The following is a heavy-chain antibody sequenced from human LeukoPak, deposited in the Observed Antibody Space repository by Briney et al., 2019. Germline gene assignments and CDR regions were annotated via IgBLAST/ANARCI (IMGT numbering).Heavy chain of an antibody. J-gene: IGHJ6*02. CDR2: VYYSGST. CDR1: GGSISSYY. V-gene: IGHV4-59*08. D-gene: IGHD5-18*01. Sequence: PSETLSLTCTVSGGSISSYYWSWNRQPPGKGLEWIGYVYYSGSTNYNPSLKSRVTISVDTSKNQFSLKLSSVTAADTAVYYCARRVTQPVRGFGMDVWGQGTTVTVSS. CDR3: ARRVTQPVRGFGMDV.